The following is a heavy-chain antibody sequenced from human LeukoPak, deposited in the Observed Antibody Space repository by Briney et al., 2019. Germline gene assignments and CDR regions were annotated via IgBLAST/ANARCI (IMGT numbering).Heavy chain of an antibody. Sequence: GASVKVSCKASGYTFTSYDINWVRQATGQGLEWMGWMNPNRGNTGYAQKFQGRVTMTRTTSISTAYMELSSLRSEDTAVYYCARERYYYGSGTGYYYYYMDVWGKGTTVTVSS. CDR2: MNPNRGNT. D-gene: IGHD3-10*01. J-gene: IGHJ6*03. CDR3: ARERYYYGSGTGYYYYYMDV. V-gene: IGHV1-8*01. CDR1: GYTFTSYD.